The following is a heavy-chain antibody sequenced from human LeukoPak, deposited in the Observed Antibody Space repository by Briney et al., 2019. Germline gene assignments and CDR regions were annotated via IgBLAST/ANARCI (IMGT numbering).Heavy chain of an antibody. Sequence: SGPTLVNPTQPLTLTCTFSGFSLSTSGMCVSWIRQPPGKALEWLARIDWDDDKYYSTSLKTRLTISKDTSKNQVVLTMTNMDPVDTATYYCARTEASLNYYGSGSYYKTSYGMDVWGQGTTVTVSS. CDR1: GFSLSTSGMC. CDR2: IDWDDDK. J-gene: IGHJ6*02. CDR3: ARTEASLNYYGSGSYYKTSYGMDV. V-gene: IGHV2-70*11. D-gene: IGHD3-10*01.